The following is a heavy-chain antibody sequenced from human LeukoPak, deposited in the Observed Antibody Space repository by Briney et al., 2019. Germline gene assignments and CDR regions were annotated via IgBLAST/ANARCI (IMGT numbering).Heavy chain of an antibody. Sequence: PGGSLRLSCAASGFTFDDYAMHWVRQAPGKGLEWVSLISANGDTTYYADSVKGRFTISRDNSKNSLYLQMNSLRTEDTALYYCAKGVGDSSDCVDYWGQGTLVTVSS. V-gene: IGHV3-43*02. CDR1: GFTFDDYA. CDR3: AKGVGDSSDCVDY. J-gene: IGHJ4*02. CDR2: ISANGDTT. D-gene: IGHD6-19*01.